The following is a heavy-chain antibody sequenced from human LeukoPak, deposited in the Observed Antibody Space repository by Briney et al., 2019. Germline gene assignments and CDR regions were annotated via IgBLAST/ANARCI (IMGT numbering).Heavy chain of an antibody. CDR3: AREERYYYGSGSSTVYGMGV. V-gene: IGHV3-21*01. Sequence: GGSLRLSCAASGFTFSTYTMNWVRQAPGKGLEWVSSISSSSTYIYYADSVKGRFTISRDNAKNSLYLQMNSLRAEDTAVYYCAREERYYYGSGSSTVYGMGVWGKGTTVTVSS. J-gene: IGHJ6*04. CDR1: GFTFSTYT. CDR2: ISSSSTYI. D-gene: IGHD3-10*01.